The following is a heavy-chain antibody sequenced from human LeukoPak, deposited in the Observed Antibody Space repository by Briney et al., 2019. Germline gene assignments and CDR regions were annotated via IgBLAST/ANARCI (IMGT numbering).Heavy chain of an antibody. CDR3: AKDYGSSSWARTGGRRQFDY. V-gene: IGHV3-23*01. Sequence: PGGSLRLSCAASGFTITSYAMSWVRQAPGKGLEWVSAISGSGDNTYYTDSVKGRFTISRDNSKNTLYLQMSSLRVEDTAVYYCAKDYGSSSWARTGGRRQFDYWGQGTLVTVSS. D-gene: IGHD6-13*01. CDR2: ISGSGDNT. J-gene: IGHJ4*02. CDR1: GFTITSYA.